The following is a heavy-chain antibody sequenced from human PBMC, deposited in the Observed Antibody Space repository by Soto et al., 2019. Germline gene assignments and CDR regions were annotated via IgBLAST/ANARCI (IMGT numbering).Heavy chain of an antibody. CDR3: ARVGPGDSSGRALDY. CDR1: GGSISSYY. J-gene: IGHJ4*02. Sequence: PSETLSLTCTVSGGSISSYYWSWIRQPPGKGLEWIGYIYYSGSTNYNPSLKSRVTISVDTSKNQFSLKLSSVTAADTAVYYCARVGPGDSSGRALDYWGQGTLVTVS. CDR2: IYYSGST. D-gene: IGHD3-22*01. V-gene: IGHV4-59*01.